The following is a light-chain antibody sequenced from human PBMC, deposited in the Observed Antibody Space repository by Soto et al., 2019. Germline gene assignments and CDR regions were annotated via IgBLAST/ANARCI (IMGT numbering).Light chain of an antibody. Sequence: EIVMTQSPATLSVSPGERATLSCRASQSISSNLAWYQQKPGQAPRLLMFRTSSRATGFPTRFSGSGSGTAFNLTISSLQSEDFGVYYCQQYNNWPRATFGGGTKVEIK. CDR2: RTS. V-gene: IGKV3-15*01. CDR1: QSISSN. CDR3: QQYNNWPRAT. J-gene: IGKJ4*01.